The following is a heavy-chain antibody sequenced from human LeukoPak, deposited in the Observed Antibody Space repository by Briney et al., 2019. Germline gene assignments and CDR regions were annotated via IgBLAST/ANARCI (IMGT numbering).Heavy chain of an antibody. CDR3: AREKIMVVDY. D-gene: IGHD2-15*01. CDR1: GGSISSGDYS. CDR2: IYNSGNT. V-gene: IGHV4-30-4*07. Sequence: SQTLSLTCAVSGGSISSGDYSWSWIRQPPGEGLEWIGFIYNSGNTYYNPSLKSRVTLSVDTSKNQFSLNLSSVTAADTAVYYCAREKIMVVDYWGQGTLVTVSS. J-gene: IGHJ4*02.